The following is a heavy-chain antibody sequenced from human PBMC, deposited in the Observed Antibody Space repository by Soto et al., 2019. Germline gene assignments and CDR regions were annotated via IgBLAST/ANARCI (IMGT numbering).Heavy chain of an antibody. CDR1: GYTFTSYY. V-gene: IGHV1-46*01. J-gene: IGHJ4*02. Sequence: QVQLVQSGAEVKKPGASVKVSRKASGYTFTSYYMHWVRQAPGQGLEWMGIINPSGGSTSYAQKFQGRVTMTRDTSTSTVYMELSSLRSEDTAVYYCARDITSYGGVTQIDYWGQGTLVTVSS. CDR3: ARDITSYGGVTQIDY. CDR2: INPSGGST. D-gene: IGHD2-8*02.